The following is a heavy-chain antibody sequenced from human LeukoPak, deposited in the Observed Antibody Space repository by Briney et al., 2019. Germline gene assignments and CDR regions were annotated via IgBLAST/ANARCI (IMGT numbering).Heavy chain of an antibody. V-gene: IGHV3-23*01. CDR1: GFTFSSYA. J-gene: IGHJ4*02. D-gene: IGHD4-11*01. CDR3: ARDWRYDYSNYGGDY. CDR2: ISGSGGST. Sequence: GGSLRLSCAASGFTFSSYAMSWVRQAPGKGLEWVSAISGSGGSTYYADSVEGRFPISRDNSKNTLYPQMNSLRAEDTAVYYCARDWRYDYSNYGGDYWGQGTLVTVSS.